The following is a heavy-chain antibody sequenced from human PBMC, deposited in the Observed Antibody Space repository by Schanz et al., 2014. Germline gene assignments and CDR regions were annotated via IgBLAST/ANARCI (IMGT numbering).Heavy chain of an antibody. Sequence: QVQLVESGGGVVQPGRSLRLSCAGSGFSFSDYGMHWVRQAPGRGLEWVAVISYHGSERYYADSVKGRFTISRDNSKNTLYLQMNSLRTEDTAVYFCAKSYDTSGYSGFDYWAQGTLVTVSS. V-gene: IGHV3-30*18. J-gene: IGHJ4*02. CDR3: AKSYDTSGYSGFDY. D-gene: IGHD3-22*01. CDR2: ISYHGSER. CDR1: GFSFSDYG.